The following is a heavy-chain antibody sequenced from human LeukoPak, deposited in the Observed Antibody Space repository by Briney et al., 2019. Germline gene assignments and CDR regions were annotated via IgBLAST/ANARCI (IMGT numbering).Heavy chain of an antibody. Sequence: SETLSLTCTVSGGSISSYYWGWIRQPPGKGLEWIGSIYYSGSTYYNPSLKSRVIISVDTSKNQFSLKLSSVTAADTAVYYCARSSDILTTDAFDIWGQGTMVSVSS. D-gene: IGHD3-9*01. CDR2: IYYSGST. J-gene: IGHJ3*02. CDR1: GGSISSYY. CDR3: ARSSDILTTDAFDI. V-gene: IGHV4-39*01.